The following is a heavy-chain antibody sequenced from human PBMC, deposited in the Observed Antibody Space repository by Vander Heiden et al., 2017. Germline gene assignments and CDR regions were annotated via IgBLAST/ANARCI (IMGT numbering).Heavy chain of an antibody. CDR1: GDSISSSNYY. D-gene: IGHD6-19*01. V-gene: IGHV4-39*01. CDR2: IYYSGST. CDR3: ARRLGSGWYQTDY. Sequence: QLQLQESGPGLVKPSETLSLTCTVSGDSISSSNYYWGWIRQPPGKGLEWIGSIYYSGSTYYNPSLKRRVTISVDTSKNQFSLRLSSVTAADTAVYYCARRLGSGWYQTDYWGQGTLVTVSS. J-gene: IGHJ4*02.